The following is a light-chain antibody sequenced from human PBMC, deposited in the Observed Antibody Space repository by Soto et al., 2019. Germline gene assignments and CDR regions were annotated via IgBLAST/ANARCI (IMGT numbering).Light chain of an antibody. Sequence: EIVLTQSPGTLSLSPGERANLSCRASQSVRSNYLAWYQQKPGQAPRLLIYGASSRATDIPDRFSGSGSGTDFTLTNSRLEPEDFAVYYCQQYGSSPITFGQGTRLEIK. V-gene: IGKV3-20*01. CDR1: QSVRSNY. J-gene: IGKJ5*01. CDR3: QQYGSSPIT. CDR2: GAS.